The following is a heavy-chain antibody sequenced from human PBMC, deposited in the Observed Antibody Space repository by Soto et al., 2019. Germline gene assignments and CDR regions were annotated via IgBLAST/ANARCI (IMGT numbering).Heavy chain of an antibody. Sequence: QVQLVESGGGVVQPGRSLRLSCAASGFTFSSYGMHWVRQAPGKGLEWVAVIWYDGSNKYYADSVKGRFTISRDNSKNTLYLQMNNLRAEDTAVYYCARESAARPDDYYYGMDVWGQGTKVTVSS. V-gene: IGHV3-33*01. CDR3: ARESAARPDDYYYGMDV. D-gene: IGHD6-6*01. J-gene: IGHJ6*02. CDR2: IWYDGSNK. CDR1: GFTFSSYG.